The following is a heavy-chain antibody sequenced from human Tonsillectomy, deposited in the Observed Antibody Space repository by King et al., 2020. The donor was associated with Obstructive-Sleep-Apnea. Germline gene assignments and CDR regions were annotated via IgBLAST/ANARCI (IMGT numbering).Heavy chain of an antibody. CDR3: AREILLTMTTPDWFDP. Sequence: LQLQESGPGLVKPSETLSLTCTVSGGSISSDSYYWGWIRQPPGKGLEWIGSIYYSGNTYYNPSLKSRLTISIDTAKNHFSLHLSSVTAADTAVYYCAREILLTMTTPDWFDPWGQGTLVTVSS. CDR1: GGSISSDSYY. V-gene: IGHV4-39*07. CDR2: IYYSGNT. D-gene: IGHD4-17*01. J-gene: IGHJ5*02.